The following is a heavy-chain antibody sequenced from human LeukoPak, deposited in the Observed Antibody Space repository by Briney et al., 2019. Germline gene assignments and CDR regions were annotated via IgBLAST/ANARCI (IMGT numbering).Heavy chain of an antibody. Sequence: SETLSLTCTVSGGSLSTYYWRWVRQPPGKGLESIGYIYYSGSTNYAPSLKSRVTISVDTSKNQFSLSLSSVTAADTAVYYCARQRGYTYANSNLWPDAFDIWGQGTMVTVSS. V-gene: IGHV4-59*08. CDR3: ARQRGYTYANSNLWPDAFDI. CDR2: IYYSGST. D-gene: IGHD5-18*01. CDR1: GGSLSTYY. J-gene: IGHJ3*02.